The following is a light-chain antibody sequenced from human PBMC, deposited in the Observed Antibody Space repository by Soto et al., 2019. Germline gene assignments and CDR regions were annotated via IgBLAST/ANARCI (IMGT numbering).Light chain of an antibody. Sequence: EIVMTHSPATLSVSPCERVTLSCRASQSVFSSLAWYQQKPGQAPRLLIYGAATRATGIPARFSGSGSGTEFTLTISSLQSEDFAVYYCQQYNNWPPTFGQGTKVDI. V-gene: IGKV3-15*01. CDR2: GAA. J-gene: IGKJ1*01. CDR3: QQYNNWPPT. CDR1: QSVFSS.